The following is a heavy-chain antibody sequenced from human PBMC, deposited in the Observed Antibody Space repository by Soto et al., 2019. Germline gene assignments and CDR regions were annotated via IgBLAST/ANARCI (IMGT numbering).Heavy chain of an antibody. CDR1: GFTFSSYG. J-gene: IGHJ6*02. CDR3: ARDLWFGEPYYYGMDV. CDR2: IWYDGSNK. Sequence: GGSLRLSCAASGFTFSSYGMHRVRQAPGKGLEWVAVIWYDGSNKYYADSVKGRFTISRDNSKNTLYLQMNSLRAEDTAVYYCARDLWFGEPYYYGMDVWGQGTTVTVSS. D-gene: IGHD3-10*01. V-gene: IGHV3-33*01.